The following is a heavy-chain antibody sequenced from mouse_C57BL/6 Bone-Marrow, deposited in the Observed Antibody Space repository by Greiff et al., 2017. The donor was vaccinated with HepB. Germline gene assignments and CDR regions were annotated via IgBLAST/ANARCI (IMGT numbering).Heavy chain of an antibody. CDR2: IHPNSGST. CDR3: ARKEGGTWFAY. D-gene: IGHD3-3*01. J-gene: IGHJ3*01. V-gene: IGHV1-64*01. CDR1: GYTFTSYW. Sequence: VQLQQPGAELVKPGASVKLSCKASGYTFTSYWMHWVKQRPGQGLEWIGMIHPNSGSTNYNEKFKSKATLTVDKSSSTAYMQLSSLTSEDSAVYYCARKEGGTWFAYWGQGTLVTVSA.